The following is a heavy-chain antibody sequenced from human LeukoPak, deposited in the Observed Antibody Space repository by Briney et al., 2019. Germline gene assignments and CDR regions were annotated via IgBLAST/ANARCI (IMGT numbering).Heavy chain of an antibody. Sequence: VGSLRLSCAASGFTFSSYMMTWVRQAPGKGLEWVANIKPDGGEKFYVDSVRGRFTISRDNAKNSLYLQMNSLRAEDTAVYYCARWPKQQLDNYFDYWGQGTLVTVSS. D-gene: IGHD6-13*01. CDR3: ARWPKQQLDNYFDY. CDR2: IKPDGGEK. CDR1: GFTFSSYM. J-gene: IGHJ4*02. V-gene: IGHV3-7*01.